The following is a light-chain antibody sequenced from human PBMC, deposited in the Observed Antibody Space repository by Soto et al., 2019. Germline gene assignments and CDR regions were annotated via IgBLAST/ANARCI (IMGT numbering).Light chain of an antibody. CDR1: SSDIGSFSG. CDR2: EVN. CDR3: SLSTHRLTRV. J-gene: IGLJ3*02. Sequence: QSVLTQPPSVSGSPGQSVTISCTGTSSDIGSFSGVSWYQQPPGTAPKLIIFEVNNRPSGVPDRFSGSQSGNAASLIISGLQAEDEADYYCSLSTHRLTRVFGGGTKLTVL. V-gene: IGLV2-18*01.